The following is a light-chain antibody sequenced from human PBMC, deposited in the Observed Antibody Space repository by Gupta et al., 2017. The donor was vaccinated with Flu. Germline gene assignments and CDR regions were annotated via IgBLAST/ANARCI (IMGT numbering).Light chain of an antibody. V-gene: IGKV3-20*01. CDR1: QSVSSSY. Sequence: ESVLTQSPGTLSLSPGERATLSCRASQSVSSSYLAWYQQKPGQAPRLLIYGASSRGTGIPDRFSGSGSGTDFTLTISRLEPEDFAVYYCQQYSSSPPITFGQGTRVEIK. CDR2: GAS. J-gene: IGKJ5*01. CDR3: QQYSSSPPIT.